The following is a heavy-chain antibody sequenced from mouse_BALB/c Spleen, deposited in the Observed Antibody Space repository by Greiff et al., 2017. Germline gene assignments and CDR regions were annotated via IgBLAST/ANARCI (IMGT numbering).Heavy chain of an antibody. CDR2: INPSTGYT. V-gene: IGHV1-7*01. CDR1: GYTFTSYW. CDR3: ARSGDGNYAMDY. J-gene: IGHJ4*01. D-gene: IGHD2-1*01. Sequence: VQLQQSGAELAKPGASVTMSCKASGYTFTSYWMHWVKQRPGQGLEWIGYINPSTGYTEYNQKFKDKATLTADKSSSTAYMQLSSLTSEDSAVYYCARSGDGNYAMDYWGQGTSVTVSS.